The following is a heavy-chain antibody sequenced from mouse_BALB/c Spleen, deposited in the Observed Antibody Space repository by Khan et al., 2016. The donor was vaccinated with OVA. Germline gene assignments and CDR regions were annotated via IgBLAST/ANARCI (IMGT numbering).Heavy chain of an antibody. J-gene: IGHJ2*01. CDR3: ARRGLRWDFDY. CDR2: INPSTGYT. Sequence: VQLQESGAELAKPGASVKMSCKASGYTFINYWILWVKQRPGQGLEWIGYINPSTGYTEYNQHFKDKATLTADKSSSTAYMQLSSLTSEDSAGYYCARRGLRWDFDYWGQGTTLTVSS. V-gene: IGHV1-7*01. D-gene: IGHD1-1*01. CDR1: GYTFINYW.